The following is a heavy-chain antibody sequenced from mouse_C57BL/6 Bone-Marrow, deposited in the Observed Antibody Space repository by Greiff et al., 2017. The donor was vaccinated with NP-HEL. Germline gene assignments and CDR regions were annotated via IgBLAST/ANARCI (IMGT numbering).Heavy chain of an antibody. Sequence: EVQLQQSGPVLVKPGASVKMSCKASGYTFTDYYMNWVKQSHGKSLEWIGVINPYNGGTSYNQKFKGKATLTVDKSSSTAYMELNSLTSEDSAVYYCARWLLPPFDYWGQGTTLTVSS. CDR1: GYTFTDYY. D-gene: IGHD2-3*01. CDR2: INPYNGGT. V-gene: IGHV1-19*01. J-gene: IGHJ2*01. CDR3: ARWLLPPFDY.